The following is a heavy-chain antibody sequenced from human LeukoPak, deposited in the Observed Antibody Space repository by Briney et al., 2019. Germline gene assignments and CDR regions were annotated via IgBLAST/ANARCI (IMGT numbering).Heavy chain of an antibody. V-gene: IGHV3-33*01. CDR3: ARDPLESAYYHYYYYGMDV. J-gene: IGHJ6*02. D-gene: IGHD3-22*01. CDR2: IWYDGSNK. CDR1: GFKFSSYG. Sequence: GRSLRLSCAASGFKFSSYGMHWVRQAPGKGLEWVAIIWYDGSNKYYADSVKGRFIISRDNSKNTLYLQMNSLRAEDTAVYYCARDPLESAYYHYYYYGMDVWGQGTTVTVS.